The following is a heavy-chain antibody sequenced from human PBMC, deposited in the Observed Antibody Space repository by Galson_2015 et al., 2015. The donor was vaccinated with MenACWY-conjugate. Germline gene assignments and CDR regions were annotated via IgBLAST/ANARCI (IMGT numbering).Heavy chain of an antibody. D-gene: IGHD4-11*01. CDR2: ISQDGSET. V-gene: IGHV3-7*03. CDR3: ARQPAIVTTETDN. J-gene: IGHJ4*02. CDR1: GFTFSSSW. Sequence: SLRLSCAASGFTFSSSWMIWVRQAPGRGLEWVANISQDGSETYYVDSVKGRFTISRDNAKNSLFLQMTSLRAEDTAIYYCARQPAIVTTETDNWGQGTLVTVSS.